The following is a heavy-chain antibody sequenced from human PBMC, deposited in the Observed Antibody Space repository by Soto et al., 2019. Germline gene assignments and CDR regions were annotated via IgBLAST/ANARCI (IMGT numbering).Heavy chain of an antibody. CDR1: GYTFTSYD. CDR3: ARVYRSGYYYGSGINDAFDI. D-gene: IGHD3-10*01. V-gene: IGHV1-8*01. CDR2: MNPNSGNT. Sequence: AASVKVSCKASGYTFTSYDINWVRQATGQGLEWMGWMNPNSGNTGYAQKFQGRVTMTRNTSISTAYMELSSLRSEDTAVYYCARVYRSGYYYGSGINDAFDIWGQGTMVTVSS. J-gene: IGHJ3*02.